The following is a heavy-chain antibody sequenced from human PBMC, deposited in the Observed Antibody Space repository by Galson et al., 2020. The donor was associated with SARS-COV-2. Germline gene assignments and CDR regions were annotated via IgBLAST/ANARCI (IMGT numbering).Heavy chain of an antibody. CDR2: IYYSGST. D-gene: IGHD5-12*01. CDR3: ERYEYDTVAFGS. V-gene: IGHV4-31*03. Sequence: SETLSLTCTVSGGSINSGDYYWIWLRPHPELGLDWTVYIYYSGSTYYNPSLKRRVTIAINTYNNQFYLRLSSVTAADTSLYYCERYEYDTVAFGSWGQGTLVTVSS. CDR1: GGSINSGDYY. J-gene: IGHJ4*02.